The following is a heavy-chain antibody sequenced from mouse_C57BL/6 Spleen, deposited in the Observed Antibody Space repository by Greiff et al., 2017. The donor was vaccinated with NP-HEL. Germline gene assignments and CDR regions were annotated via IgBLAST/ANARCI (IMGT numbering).Heavy chain of an antibody. Sequence: QVQLKESGPELVKPGASVKISCKASGYAFSSSWMNWVKQRPGKGLEWIGRIYPGDGDTNYNGKFKGKATLTADKSSSTAYMQLSSLTSEDSAVYFCARDTTVVEAYWGQGTLVTVSA. D-gene: IGHD1-1*01. CDR3: ARDTTVVEAY. CDR2: IYPGDGDT. CDR1: GYAFSSSW. V-gene: IGHV1-82*01. J-gene: IGHJ3*01.